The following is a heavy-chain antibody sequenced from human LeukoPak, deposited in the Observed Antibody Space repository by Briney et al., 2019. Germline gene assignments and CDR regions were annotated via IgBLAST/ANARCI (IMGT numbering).Heavy chain of an antibody. D-gene: IGHD1-26*01. CDR3: AARKSGSNPFDY. V-gene: IGHV3-23*01. CDR2: IIGNSLTT. J-gene: IGHJ4*02. CDR1: GFTFSSYA. Sequence: HPGGSLRLSCAASGFTFSSYAMSWARQAPGKGLEWVAIIGNSLTTYYAESLKGRFTISRDRSKNMVYLQLDSLTTEDTARYYCAARKSGSNPFDYWGQGTLVTVSS.